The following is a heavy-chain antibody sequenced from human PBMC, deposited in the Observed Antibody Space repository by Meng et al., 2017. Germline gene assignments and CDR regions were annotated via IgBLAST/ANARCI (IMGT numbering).Heavy chain of an antibody. J-gene: IGHJ4*02. CDR1: GFTFSSYA. V-gene: IGHV3-30-3*01. CDR2: ISYDGSNK. Sequence: QVQLVESGGGVVQPGSSLSCSCAASGFTFSSYAMHWVRQAPGKGLEWVAIISYDGSNKYYADSVKGRFTISRDNSKNTLYLQMNSLKPEDTAVYYCATDPAGDSYSRLWGQGTLVTVSS. D-gene: IGHD5-18*01. CDR3: ATDPAGDSYSRL.